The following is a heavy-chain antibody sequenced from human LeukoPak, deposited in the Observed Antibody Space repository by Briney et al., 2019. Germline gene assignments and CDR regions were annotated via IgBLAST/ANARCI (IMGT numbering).Heavy chain of an antibody. D-gene: IGHD6-13*01. CDR3: ARDSIAAAGTFRDAFDI. CDR1: GGSISSSSYY. CDR2: IYYSGST. J-gene: IGHJ3*02. V-gene: IGHV4-39*02. Sequence: SETLSLTCTVSGGSISSSSYYWGWIRQPPGKGLEWIGSIYYSGSTYYNPSLKSRVTISVDTSKDQFSLKLSSVTAADTAVYYCARDSIAAAGTFRDAFDIWGQGTMVTVSS.